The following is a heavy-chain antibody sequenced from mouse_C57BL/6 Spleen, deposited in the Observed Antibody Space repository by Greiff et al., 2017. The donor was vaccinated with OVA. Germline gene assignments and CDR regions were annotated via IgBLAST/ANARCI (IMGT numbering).Heavy chain of an antibody. D-gene: IGHD1-1*01. CDR2: IDPSDSYT. Sequence: VQLQQPGAELVMPGASVKLSCKASGYTFTSYWMHWVKQRPGQGLEWIGEIDPSDSYTNYNQKFKGKSTLTVDKSSSTAYMQLSSLTSEDSAVYYCARLDGSRSPFAYWGQGTLVTVSA. V-gene: IGHV1-69*01. J-gene: IGHJ3*01. CDR3: ARLDGSRSPFAY. CDR1: GYTFTSYW.